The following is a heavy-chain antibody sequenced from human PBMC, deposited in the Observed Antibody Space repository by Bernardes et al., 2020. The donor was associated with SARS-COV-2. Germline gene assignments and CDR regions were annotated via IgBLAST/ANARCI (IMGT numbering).Heavy chain of an antibody. D-gene: IGHD6-6*01. CDR3: ATEYSNLDYYFDY. Sequence: VGSLLLSCAASGFTFRSSAMNWVRQAPGPGLAWVSSISGSGSNTYYADSVKGRFTISRDNSKNTLYLQMNSLRAEDTAVYYCATEYSNLDYYFDYWGQGTLVTGSS. CDR1: GFTFRSSA. J-gene: IGHJ4*02. CDR2: ISGSGSNT. V-gene: IGHV3-23*01.